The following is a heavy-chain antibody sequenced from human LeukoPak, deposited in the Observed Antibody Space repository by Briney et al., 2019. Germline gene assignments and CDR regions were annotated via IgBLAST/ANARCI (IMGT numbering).Heavy chain of an antibody. CDR3: ARGTGGLDP. CDR2: VNNNGRDT. J-gene: IGHJ5*02. Sequence: GGSLRLSCTASGFSFSSYCRHWVRQPPGKGLVWISYVNNNGRDTAHAASEKGRFTISRDNARNTVFLQMNSLRADDTAVYYCARGTGGLDPWGQGTLVIVSS. CDR1: GFSFSSYC. V-gene: IGHV3-74*01. D-gene: IGHD3/OR15-3a*01.